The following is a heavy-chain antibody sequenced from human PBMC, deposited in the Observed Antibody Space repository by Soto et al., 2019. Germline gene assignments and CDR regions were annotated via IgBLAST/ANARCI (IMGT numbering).Heavy chain of an antibody. CDR1: GFTFSSYS. CDR3: ARDYLYSLDH. V-gene: IGHV3-48*02. Sequence: GGSLRLSCAASGFTFSSYSLHWVRQAPGKGLEWVSYISRRSSSMFYADSVKGRFTISRDDAKNALYLQMNSLRDDDTAVYYCARDYLYSLDHWGQGTLVTVSS. D-gene: IGHD3-16*01. CDR2: ISRRSSSM. J-gene: IGHJ4*02.